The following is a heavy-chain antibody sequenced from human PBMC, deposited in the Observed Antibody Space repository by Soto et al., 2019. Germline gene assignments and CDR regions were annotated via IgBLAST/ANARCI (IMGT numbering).Heavy chain of an antibody. Sequence: DSLTISCKGSGYSFTSYWIGLVRQMPGKGLEWMGIIYPGDSDIRYSPSFEGQVTISADKSISTAYLQWSSLRASDTAMYYCARHGGRRPQLFYYYGMDVWGQGTTVTVSS. J-gene: IGHJ6*02. D-gene: IGHD3-16*01. CDR3: ARHGGRRPQLFYYYGMDV. CDR2: IYPGDSDI. V-gene: IGHV5-51*01. CDR1: GYSFTSYW.